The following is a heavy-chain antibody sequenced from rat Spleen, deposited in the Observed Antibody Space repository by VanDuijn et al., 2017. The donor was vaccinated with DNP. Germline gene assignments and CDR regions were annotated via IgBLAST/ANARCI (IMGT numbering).Heavy chain of an antibody. Sequence: EVQLVESGGGLVQPGRSLKLSCSASGFTFSDYAMAWVRQAPKKGLEWVATISFDGSRTYYRDSVKGRFTISRDNAKSTLYLQMDSLRSEDTATYYCTRGAGSPYWSFDFWGPGTVVTVSS. CDR1: GFTFSDYA. CDR3: TRGAGSPYWSFDF. V-gene: IGHV5S10*01. D-gene: IGHD5-1*01. CDR2: ISFDGSRT. J-gene: IGHJ1*01.